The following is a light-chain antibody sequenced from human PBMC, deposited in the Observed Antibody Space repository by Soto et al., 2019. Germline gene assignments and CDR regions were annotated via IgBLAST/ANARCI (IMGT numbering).Light chain of an antibody. Sequence: EIVLTQSPATLSLSPGERATLSCRASQSFSSELAWYQQKPGQAPRLLIFEASNRATGIPTRFTGSGSGTDFTLTISSLEPEDFAVYYCQQRVTWPYTFGQGTKLDIK. CDR2: EAS. J-gene: IGKJ2*01. CDR3: QQRVTWPYT. CDR1: QSFSSE. V-gene: IGKV3-11*01.